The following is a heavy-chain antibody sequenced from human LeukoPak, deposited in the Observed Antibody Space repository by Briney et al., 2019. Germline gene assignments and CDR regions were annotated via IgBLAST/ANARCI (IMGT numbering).Heavy chain of an antibody. V-gene: IGHV3-48*02. CDR1: GFTFSSYS. J-gene: IGHJ6*02. D-gene: IGHD2-2*01. Sequence: PGGSLRLSCAASGFTFSSYSMNWVRQAPGKGLEWVSYISSSSSTIYYADSVKGRFTISRDNAKNSLYLQMNSLRDEDTAVYYCARVPAAIFNYYYYGMDVWGQGTMVTVSS. CDR2: ISSSSSTI. CDR3: ARVPAAIFNYYYYGMDV.